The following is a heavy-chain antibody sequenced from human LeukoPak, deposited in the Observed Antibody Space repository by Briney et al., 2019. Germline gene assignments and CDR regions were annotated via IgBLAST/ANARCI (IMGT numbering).Heavy chain of an antibody. J-gene: IGHJ4*02. CDR3: ARGRVYAMDY. CDR1: GGSISSGGYY. V-gene: IGHV4-39*01. CDR2: IYYSGST. D-gene: IGHD2-8*01. Sequence: SETLSLTCTVSGGSISSGGYYWSWIRQPPGKGLEWIGSIYYSGSTYYNPSLKSRVTISVDTSKNQFSLKLSSVTAADTAVYYCARGRVYAMDYWGQGTLVTVSS.